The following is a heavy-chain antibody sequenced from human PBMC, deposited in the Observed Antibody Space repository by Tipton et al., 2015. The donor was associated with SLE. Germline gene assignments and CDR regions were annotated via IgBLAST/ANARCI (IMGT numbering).Heavy chain of an antibody. D-gene: IGHD3-10*01. CDR3: AKVEGYGGYGSGTSYTNWFDP. CDR1: GFSFSNYE. J-gene: IGHJ5*02. Sequence: SLRLSCAASGFSFSNYEMNWVRQAPGKGLEWVSYISRSGSTIYYADSVKGRFTISRDNAKNTLYLQMNSLRTEDTAVYYCAKVEGYGGYGSGTSYTNWFDPWGLGTLVTVSS. CDR2: ISRSGSTI. V-gene: IGHV3-48*03.